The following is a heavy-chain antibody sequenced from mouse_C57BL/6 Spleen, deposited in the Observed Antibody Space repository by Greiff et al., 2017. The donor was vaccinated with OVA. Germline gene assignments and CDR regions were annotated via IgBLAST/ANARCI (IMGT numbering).Heavy chain of an antibody. CDR2: ISDGGSYT. CDR3: ARDKPGFYAMDY. V-gene: IGHV5-4*01. J-gene: IGHJ4*01. CDR1: GFTFSSYA. Sequence: EVMLVESGGGLVKPGGSLKLSCAASGFTFSSYAMSWVRQTPEKRLEWVATISDGGSYTYYPDNVKGRFTISRDKSKNNLYLQMSHLKSEDTAMYYCARDKPGFYAMDYWGQGTSVTVSS.